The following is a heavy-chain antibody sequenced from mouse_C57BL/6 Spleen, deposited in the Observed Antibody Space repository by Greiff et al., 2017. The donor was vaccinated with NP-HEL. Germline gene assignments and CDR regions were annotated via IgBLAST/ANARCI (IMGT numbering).Heavy chain of an antibody. V-gene: IGHV2-3*01. CDR2: IWGDGST. CDR3: AKGGYYGSKSPFAY. Sequence: QVQLKESGPGLVAPSQSLSITCTVSGFSLTSYGVSWVRQPPGKGLEWLGVIWGDGSTNYHSALISRLSISKDNSKSQVLRGLSSRQPDDTATYYCAKGGYYGSKSPFAYWGQGTLVTVSA. CDR1: GFSLTSYG. J-gene: IGHJ3*01. D-gene: IGHD1-1*01.